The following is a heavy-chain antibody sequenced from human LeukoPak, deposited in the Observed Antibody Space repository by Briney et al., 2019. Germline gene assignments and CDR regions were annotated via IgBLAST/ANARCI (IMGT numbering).Heavy chain of an antibody. CDR1: GGSISSGGHY. Sequence: SQTLSLTCTVSGGSISSGGHYWSWLRQLPGKGLEWIGYIYNSGSTYYNPSLKSRVTISVDTSKNQISLNLSSVTAADTAVYYCAREGTGRGSGYYYGLFDYWGQGTLVTVSS. V-gene: IGHV4-31*03. CDR3: AREGTGRGSGYYYGLFDY. J-gene: IGHJ4*02. D-gene: IGHD3-22*01. CDR2: IYNSGST.